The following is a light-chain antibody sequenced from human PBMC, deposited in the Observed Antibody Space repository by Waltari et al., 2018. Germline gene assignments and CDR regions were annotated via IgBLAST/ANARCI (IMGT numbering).Light chain of an antibody. CDR2: DVS. CDR3: CSYSSTNPYV. V-gene: IGLV2-14*03. CDR1: SGDAGGYVY. J-gene: IGLJ1*01. Sequence: QSALTQPASVSGSPAQSITIPCTGTSGDAGGYVYVTWFQQQPGKAPKLIIYDVSDRPSGVSHRFSGSKSANTASLTISGLQAEDEADYYCCSYSSTNPYVFGIGTKVTVL.